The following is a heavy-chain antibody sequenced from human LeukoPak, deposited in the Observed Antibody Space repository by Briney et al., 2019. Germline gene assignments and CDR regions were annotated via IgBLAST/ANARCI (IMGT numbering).Heavy chain of an antibody. Sequence: SETLSLTCTVSGVSISTYYLSWIRQAPGKGLEWIGYVYYSGSTEYDPSLKSRVTISFDTSKNQFSPKMKSVTAADTAVYYCARGSDFWSGYSFDNWGQGKLVTVSS. J-gene: IGHJ4*02. V-gene: IGHV4-59*01. CDR2: VYYSGST. D-gene: IGHD3-3*01. CDR3: ARGSDFWSGYSFDN. CDR1: GVSISTYY.